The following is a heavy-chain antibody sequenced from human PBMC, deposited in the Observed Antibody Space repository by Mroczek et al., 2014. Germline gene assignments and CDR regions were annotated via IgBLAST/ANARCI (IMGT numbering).Heavy chain of an antibody. D-gene: IGHD3-10*01. CDR2: INPHNGGT. CDR3: ARYFGSGAQLRFDP. V-gene: IGHV1-2*02. J-gene: IGHJ5*02. CDR1: GYTFTAYY. Sequence: VQLLETGAEVKKPGASVKVSCEASGYTFTAYYIHWVRQAPGQGLEWMGWINPHNGGTNYAQRFQGRVTMTRDTSISTAYMELMRLRSDNTAVYYCARYFGSGAQLRFDPWGQGTLVTVSS.